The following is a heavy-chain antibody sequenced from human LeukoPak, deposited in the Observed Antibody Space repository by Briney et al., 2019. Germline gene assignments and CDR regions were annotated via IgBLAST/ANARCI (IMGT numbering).Heavy chain of an antibody. CDR1: GGSISSGGYS. CDR3: ARDPWGPHSSSSHNWFDP. J-gene: IGHJ5*02. CDR2: IYHSGST. Sequence: KSSQTLSLTCAVSGGSISSGGYSWSWIRQPPGKGLEWIGYIYHSGSTYYNPSLKSRVTISVDRSKNQFSLKLSSVTAADTAVYYCARDPWGPHSSSSHNWFDPWGQGTLVTVSS. D-gene: IGHD6-13*01. V-gene: IGHV4-30-2*01.